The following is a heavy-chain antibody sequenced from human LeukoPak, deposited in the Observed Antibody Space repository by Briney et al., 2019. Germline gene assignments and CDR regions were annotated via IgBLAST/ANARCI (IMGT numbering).Heavy chain of an antibody. CDR2: ISYDGSNK. V-gene: IGHV3-30*04. J-gene: IGHJ3*02. CDR3: ARGRSSRDDAFDI. CDR1: GFTFSSYA. D-gene: IGHD6-13*01. Sequence: GGSLRLSCAASGFTFSSYAMHWVRQAPGKWLEWVAVISYDGSNKYYADSVKGRFTISRDNSKNTLYLQMNSLRAEDTAVYYCARGRSSRDDAFDIWGQGTMVTVSS.